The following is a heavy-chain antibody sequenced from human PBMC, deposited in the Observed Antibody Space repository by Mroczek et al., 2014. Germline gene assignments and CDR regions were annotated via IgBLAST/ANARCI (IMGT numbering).Heavy chain of an antibody. CDR1: GGSISSYY. Sequence: QVQLQQSGPGLVKPSETLSLTCTVSGGSISSYYWSWIRQPPGKGLEWIGYIYYSGSTNYNPSLKSRVTISVDTSKNQFSLKLSSVTAADTAVYYCARAAPVWFDPWGQGTLVTVSS. CDR3: ARAAPVWFDP. J-gene: IGHJ5*02. CDR2: IYYSGST. V-gene: IGHV4-59*01.